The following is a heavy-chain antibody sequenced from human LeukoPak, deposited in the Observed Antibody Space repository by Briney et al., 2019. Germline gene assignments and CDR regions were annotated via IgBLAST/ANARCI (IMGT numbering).Heavy chain of an antibody. Sequence: GGSLRLSCAASGFTFSSYSMNWVRQAPGKGLEWVSSISSSDDYIYYADSVKGRFTISRDNAKNSLYLQMNSLRAEDTAVYYCARAVRGILGCDCWGQGTLVTVSS. J-gene: IGHJ4*02. CDR2: ISSSDDYI. V-gene: IGHV3-21*01. D-gene: IGHD3-10*01. CDR1: GFTFSSYS. CDR3: ARAVRGILGCDC.